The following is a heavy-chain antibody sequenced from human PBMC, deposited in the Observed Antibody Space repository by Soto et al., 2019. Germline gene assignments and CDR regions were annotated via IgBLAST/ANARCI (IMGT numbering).Heavy chain of an antibody. V-gene: IGHV3-30-3*01. CDR2: ISYDGSNK. CDR3: ARVGGMYYDFWSGYHQSPLYGMDV. D-gene: IGHD3-3*01. CDR1: GFTFSSYA. J-gene: IGHJ6*02. Sequence: PGGSLRLSCAASGFTFSSYAMHWVRQAPGKGLEWVAVISYDGSNKYYADSVKGRFTISRDNSKNTLYLQMNSLRAEDTAVYYCARVGGMYYDFWSGYHQSPLYGMDVWGQGTTVTVSS.